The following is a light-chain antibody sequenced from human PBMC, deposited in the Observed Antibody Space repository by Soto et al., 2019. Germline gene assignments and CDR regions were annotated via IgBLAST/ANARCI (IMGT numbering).Light chain of an antibody. CDR3: QQYNNWPYT. J-gene: IGKJ2*01. V-gene: IGKV3-15*01. CDR1: QSVSSN. CDR2: GAS. Sequence: EIVMTQSPATLSVSPGERDTLSCRASQSVSSNLAWYQQKPGQAPRLLIYGASTRATGIPARFSGSGSGTEFTPALSSLQAEDFAVYYCQQYNNWPYTFGPGTKLEIK.